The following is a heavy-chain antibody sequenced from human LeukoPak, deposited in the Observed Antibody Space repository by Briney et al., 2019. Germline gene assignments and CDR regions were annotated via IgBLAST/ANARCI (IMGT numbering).Heavy chain of an antibody. CDR1: GFTFRSYS. Sequence: RGSLRLSCAVSGFTFRSYSMNWVRQAPGKGLEWISYISTTSNTISYADSVKGRFTISRDNAKNSMYLQMSSLRAEDTALYYCARALSITPYYFDYWGLGTLVTVSS. CDR2: ISTTSNTI. CDR3: ARALSITPYYFDY. D-gene: IGHD2/OR15-2a*01. V-gene: IGHV3-48*04. J-gene: IGHJ4*02.